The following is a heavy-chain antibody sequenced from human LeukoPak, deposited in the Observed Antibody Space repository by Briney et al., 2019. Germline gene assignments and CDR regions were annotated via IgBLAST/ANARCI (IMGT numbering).Heavy chain of an antibody. CDR1: GYSFTSYW. J-gene: IGHJ4*02. D-gene: IGHD3-22*01. Sequence: GESLKISFKGSGYSFTSYWIGWGRPMPGKGLEWVGIIYPGDTDTRYSPSFQGQVTISAEKSISTAYLQWSSLKAADTAMYYCARLNGPDSSGYSGDYWGQGTLSPSPQ. CDR3: ARLNGPDSSGYSGDY. CDR2: IYPGDTDT. V-gene: IGHV5-51*01.